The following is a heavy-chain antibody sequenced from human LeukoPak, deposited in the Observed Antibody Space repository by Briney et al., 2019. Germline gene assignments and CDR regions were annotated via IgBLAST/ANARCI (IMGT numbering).Heavy chain of an antibody. Sequence: HPGGSLRLSCAASGFTFSSYSMNWVRQAPGKGLEWVSYISSSSSTIYYADSVKGRFTISRDNAKNSLYLQMNSLRAEDTAVYYCARDRRPELQVFDYWGQGTLVTVSS. D-gene: IGHD1-7*01. CDR1: GFTFSSYS. J-gene: IGHJ4*02. V-gene: IGHV3-48*01. CDR2: ISSSSSTI. CDR3: ARDRRPELQVFDY.